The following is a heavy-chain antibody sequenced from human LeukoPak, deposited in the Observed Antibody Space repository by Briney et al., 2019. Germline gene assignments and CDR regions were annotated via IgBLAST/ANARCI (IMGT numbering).Heavy chain of an antibody. D-gene: IGHD1-14*01. Sequence: PGGSLRLSCSASGFTFSNYGMSWVRQAPGKRLEWVSGIHGSSGSTYYADSVKGRSTISRDNANNFLYLQMNSLRAEDTAVYYCATETNGRHYDYWGQGTLLTVSS. V-gene: IGHV3-23*01. CDR1: GFTFSNYG. CDR3: ATETNGRHYDY. CDR2: IHGSSGST. J-gene: IGHJ4*02.